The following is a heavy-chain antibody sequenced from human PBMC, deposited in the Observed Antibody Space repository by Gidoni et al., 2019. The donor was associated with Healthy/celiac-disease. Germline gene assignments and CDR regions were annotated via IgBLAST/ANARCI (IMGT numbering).Heavy chain of an antibody. CDR1: GFTVSSNY. V-gene: IGHV3-53*04. CDR2: IYSGGST. D-gene: IGHD3-10*01. CDR3: AREDSGVLDY. J-gene: IGHJ4*02. Sequence: EVQLVESGGGLVQPGGSLRLSCADSGFTVSSNYMSWVRQAPGKGLEWVSVIYSGGSTYYADSVKGRFTISRHNSKNTLYLQMNSLRAEDTAVYYCAREDSGVLDYWGQGTLVTVSS.